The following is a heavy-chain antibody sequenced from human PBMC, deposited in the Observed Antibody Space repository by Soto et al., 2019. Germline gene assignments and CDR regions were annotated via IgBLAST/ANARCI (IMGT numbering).Heavy chain of an antibody. J-gene: IGHJ4*02. D-gene: IGHD3-3*02. V-gene: IGHV3-15*01. CDR3: TTADIFGVVIDY. Sequence: GGSLRLSCAASGFTFSNAWMSWVRQAPGKGLEWVGRIKSKTDGGTTDYAAPVKGRFTISRDDSKNTLYLQMNSLKTEDTAVYYCTTADIFGVVIDYWGQGTLVTVSS. CDR1: GFTFSNAW. CDR2: IKSKTDGGTT.